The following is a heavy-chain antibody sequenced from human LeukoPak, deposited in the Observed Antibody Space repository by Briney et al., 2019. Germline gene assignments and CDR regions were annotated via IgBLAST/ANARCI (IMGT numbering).Heavy chain of an antibody. CDR1: GFTFSSYA. Sequence: PGRSLRLSCAASGFTFSSYAMHWVRQAPGKGLEWVAVISYDGSNKYYADSVKGRFTISRDNSKNTLYLQMNSLRAEDTAVHYCARPYFGYSSGWYDYWGQGTLVTVSS. CDR2: ISYDGSNK. V-gene: IGHV3-30-3*01. D-gene: IGHD6-19*01. J-gene: IGHJ4*02. CDR3: ARPYFGYSSGWYDY.